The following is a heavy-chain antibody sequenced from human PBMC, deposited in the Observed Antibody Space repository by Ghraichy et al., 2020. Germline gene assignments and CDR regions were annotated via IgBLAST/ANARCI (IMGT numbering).Heavy chain of an antibody. CDR2: IIPIFGTA. CDR1: GGTFSSYA. CDR3: ASCGYSGYDVFYYYMDV. Sequence: SVKVSCKASGGTFSSYAISWVRQAPGQGLEWMGGIIPIFGTANYAQKFQGRVTITADESTSTAYMELSSLRSEDTAVYYCASCGYSGYDVFYYYMDVWGKGTTVTVSS. J-gene: IGHJ6*03. V-gene: IGHV1-69*13. D-gene: IGHD5-12*01.